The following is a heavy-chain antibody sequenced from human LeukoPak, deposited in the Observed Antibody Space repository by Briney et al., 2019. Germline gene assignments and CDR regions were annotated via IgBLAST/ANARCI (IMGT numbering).Heavy chain of an antibody. Sequence: PSETLSLTWAVYGGSFSGYYWSWIRQPPGKGLEWIGEINHSGSTNYNPSLTSRVTISVDTSKNQFSLKLSSVTAADTAVYYCAXXXXXXXXSCIPKGVNWFDPWGQGTLVTVSS. V-gene: IGHV4-34*01. CDR1: GGSFSGYY. D-gene: IGHD2-15*01. CDR3: AXXXXXXXXSCIPKGVNWFDP. CDR2: INHSGST. J-gene: IGHJ5*02.